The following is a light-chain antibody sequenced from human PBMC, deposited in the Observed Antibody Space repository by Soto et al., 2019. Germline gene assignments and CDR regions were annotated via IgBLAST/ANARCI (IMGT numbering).Light chain of an antibody. CDR1: NIGSKS. J-gene: IGLJ2*01. CDR2: YER. Sequence: SYELTQPPSVSVAPGKTARITCGGDNIGSKSVHWYQQKPGQAPVVVMYYERDRPSGIPERFSGSNSGNTATLTISRVEAGDEADYYCQVWDSISDHVVFGGGTKVTVL. V-gene: IGLV3-21*04. CDR3: QVWDSISDHVV.